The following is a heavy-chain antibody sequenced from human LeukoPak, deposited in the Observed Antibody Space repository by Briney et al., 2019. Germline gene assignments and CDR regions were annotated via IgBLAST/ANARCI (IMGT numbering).Heavy chain of an antibody. CDR1: GGSISGYY. V-gene: IGHV4-4*07. Sequence: SETLSLTCTVSGGSISGYYWSWIRQPAGKGLEGIGRIYTSGSTNSNPSLKSRVTMSVDTSKNQFSLKLSSVTAADTAVYYCARGYGSGTDAFDYWGQGTLVTVSS. D-gene: IGHD3-10*01. J-gene: IGHJ4*02. CDR2: IYTSGST. CDR3: ARGYGSGTDAFDY.